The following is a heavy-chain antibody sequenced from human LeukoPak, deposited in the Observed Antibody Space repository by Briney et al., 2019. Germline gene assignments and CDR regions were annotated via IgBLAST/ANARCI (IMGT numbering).Heavy chain of an antibody. J-gene: IGHJ5*02. CDR3: ARSGQQLVHWFDP. CDR1: GGSISSYY. V-gene: IGHV4-59*01. CDR2: IYYSGST. Sequence: SETLSLTCTVSGGSISSYYWSWIRQPPGKGLEWIGYIYYSGSTNYNPSLKSRVTISVDTSKNQFSLKLRSVTAADTAVYYCARSGQQLVHWFDPWGQGTLVTVSS. D-gene: IGHD6-13*01.